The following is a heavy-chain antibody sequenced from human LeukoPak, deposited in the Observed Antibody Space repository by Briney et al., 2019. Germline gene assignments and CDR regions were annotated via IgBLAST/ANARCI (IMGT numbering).Heavy chain of an antibody. CDR2: INHSGST. CDR1: GFTFSSYA. Sequence: GSLRLSCAASGFTFSSYAMSWVRQAPGKGLEWIGEINHSGSTNYNPSLKSRVTISVDTSKNQFSLKLSSVTAADTAVYYCARGAHYYDSSGPYYFDYWGQGTLVTVSS. J-gene: IGHJ4*02. D-gene: IGHD3-22*01. V-gene: IGHV4-34*01. CDR3: ARGAHYYDSSGPYYFDY.